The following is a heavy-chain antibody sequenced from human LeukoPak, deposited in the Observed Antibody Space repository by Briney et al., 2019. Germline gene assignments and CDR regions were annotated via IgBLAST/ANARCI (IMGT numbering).Heavy chain of an antibody. V-gene: IGHV3-74*01. CDR3: ASSLTSIPSGMDV. J-gene: IGHJ6*02. Sequence: PGGSLRLSCAASGFTFSRYWMHWLRQAPGKGLVWVSRISTDGSTTTYADSVKGRFTISRDNGKNTLYLQMNSLIAEDTAVYYCASSLTSIPSGMDVWGQGTTVTVSS. CDR1: GFTFSRYW. CDR2: ISTDGSTT.